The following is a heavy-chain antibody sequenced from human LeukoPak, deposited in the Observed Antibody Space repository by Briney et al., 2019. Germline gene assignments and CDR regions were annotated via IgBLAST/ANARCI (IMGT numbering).Heavy chain of an antibody. V-gene: IGHV3-7*01. CDR2: IKNDGSEE. CDR1: GFTFSRYW. Sequence: PGGSLRLSCAASGFTFSRYWMRWVRQAPGKGLEGVAKIKNDGSEEYYVDSVKGRFNISRDNARSSLLLQMNSLTVEDTAVYYCARAIRGSAVDTGDRWGQGTLVTVSS. J-gene: IGHJ4*02. CDR3: ARAIRGSAVDTGDR. D-gene: IGHD3-10*01.